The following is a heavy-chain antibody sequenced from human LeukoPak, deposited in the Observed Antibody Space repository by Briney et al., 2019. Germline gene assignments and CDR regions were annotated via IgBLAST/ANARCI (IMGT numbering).Heavy chain of an antibody. CDR1: GFTFSSYG. V-gene: IGHV3-30*18. CDR2: ISYDGSNK. D-gene: IGHD2-2*01. J-gene: IGHJ4*02. Sequence: PGGSLRLSCAASGFTFSSYGMHWVRQAPGKGLEWVAVISYDGSNKYYADSVKGRFTISRDNSKNTLYLQMNSLRAEDTAVYYCAKDFDVLAVVPADDLDYWGQGTLVTVSS. CDR3: AKDFDVLAVVPADDLDY.